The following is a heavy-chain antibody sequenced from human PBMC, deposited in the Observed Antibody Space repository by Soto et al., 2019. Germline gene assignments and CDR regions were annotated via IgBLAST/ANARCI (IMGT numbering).Heavy chain of an antibody. Sequence: QVQLQQWGAGLLKPSETLSLTCAVYGGSFSGYYWSWIRQPPGKGLEWIGEINHSGSTNYNPSLKRRVTISVDTSKNQFSLKLSSVTAADTAVYYCARGLRAYYYYYGMDVWGQGTTVTVSS. J-gene: IGHJ6*02. V-gene: IGHV4-34*01. CDR3: ARGLRAYYYYYGMDV. CDR1: GGSFSGYY. CDR2: INHSGST.